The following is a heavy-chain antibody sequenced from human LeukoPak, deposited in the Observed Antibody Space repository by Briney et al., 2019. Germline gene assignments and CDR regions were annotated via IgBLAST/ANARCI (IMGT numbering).Heavy chain of an antibody. D-gene: IGHD1-14*01. J-gene: IGHJ3*02. V-gene: IGHV4-59*08. CDR3: ASRPGGTAAFDI. Sequence: SETLSLTCTISGASMTNYYWSWIRQPPGKGLEWIAYSHNSGETKYNPSLKSRITISVDTSENQFSLKLSSVTAADTAVYYCASRPGGTAAFDIWDQGTTVTVSA. CDR1: GASMTNYY. CDR2: SHNSGET.